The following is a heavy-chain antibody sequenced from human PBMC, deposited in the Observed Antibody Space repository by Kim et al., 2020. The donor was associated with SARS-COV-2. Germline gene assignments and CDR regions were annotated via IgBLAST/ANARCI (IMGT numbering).Heavy chain of an antibody. Sequence: GESLKISCKGSGYSFTSYWIGWVRQMPGKGLEWMGIIYPGDSDTRYSPSFQGQVTISADKSISTAYLQWSSLKASDTAMYYCARRGEGHGTGTTGSWFDPWGQGTLVTVSS. D-gene: IGHD1-7*01. J-gene: IGHJ5*02. CDR1: GYSFTSYW. CDR3: ARRGEGHGTGTTGSWFDP. V-gene: IGHV5-51*01. CDR2: IYPGDSDT.